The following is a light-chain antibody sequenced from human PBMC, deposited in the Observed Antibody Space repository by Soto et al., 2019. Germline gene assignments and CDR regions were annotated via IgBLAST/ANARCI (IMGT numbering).Light chain of an antibody. CDR1: SSDVGGYNY. J-gene: IGLJ1*01. V-gene: IGLV2-14*01. Sequence: QSVLTQPASVSGSPGQSITISCTGTSSDVGGYNYVSWYQQHPGKAPKLMIYDVSNRPSGVSNRFSGSKSGNTASLTISGLQAEDEADYYCSSYTSSSTHNYVFGTATKVTVL. CDR2: DVS. CDR3: SSYTSSSTHNYV.